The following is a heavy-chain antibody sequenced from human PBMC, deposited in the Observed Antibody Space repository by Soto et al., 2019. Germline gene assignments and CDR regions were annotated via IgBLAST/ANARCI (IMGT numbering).Heavy chain of an antibody. CDR2: ILWNSGAA. CDR3: GNDVAPGGLEV. J-gene: IGHJ6*02. V-gene: IGHV3-9*02. D-gene: IGHD5-12*01. Sequence: GWSLEICCVVCGFTALDPGMPWARQSPAKGLEWVSGILWNSGAAGYADSVKGRFTISRDRAKRALYLQMDSLRPEDTALYYCGNDVAPGGLEVWGQGTTVTSP. CDR1: GFTALDPG.